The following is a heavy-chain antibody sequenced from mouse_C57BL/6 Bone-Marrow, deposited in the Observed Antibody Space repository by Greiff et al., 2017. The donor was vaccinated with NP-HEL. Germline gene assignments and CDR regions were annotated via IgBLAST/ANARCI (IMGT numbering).Heavy chain of an antibody. Sequence: QVQLQQPGAELVMPGASVKLSCKASGYTFTSYWMHWVKQRPGQGLEWIGEIDPSDSYTNYNQKFKGKSTLTVDKSSSTAYMQLSSLTSEDSAVYYCARKNYYGSSTEGYFDYWGQGTTLTVSS. V-gene: IGHV1-69*01. CDR1: GYTFTSYW. CDR2: IDPSDSYT. J-gene: IGHJ2*01. CDR3: ARKNYYGSSTEGYFDY. D-gene: IGHD1-1*01.